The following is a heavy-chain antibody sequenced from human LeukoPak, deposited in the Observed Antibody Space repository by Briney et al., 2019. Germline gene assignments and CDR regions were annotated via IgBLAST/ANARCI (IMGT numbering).Heavy chain of an antibody. V-gene: IGHV5-51*01. Sequence: GESLKISCKGSGYSFTSYWIGWVRQMPGKGLEWMGIIYPGDSDTRYSPSFQGQVTISADKSISTAYLQWSSLKASDTAMYYCARTSDYGYGGSYGMDVWGQGTTVTVSS. CDR1: GYSFTSYW. CDR3: ARTSDYGYGGSYGMDV. D-gene: IGHD5-18*01. J-gene: IGHJ6*02. CDR2: IYPGDSDT.